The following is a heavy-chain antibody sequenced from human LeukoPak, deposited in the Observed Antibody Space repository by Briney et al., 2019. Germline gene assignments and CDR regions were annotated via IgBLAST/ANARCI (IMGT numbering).Heavy chain of an antibody. D-gene: IGHD4-17*01. J-gene: IGHJ4*02. CDR1: GFTFSSYA. V-gene: IGHV3-30*04. Sequence: PGGSLRLSCAASGFTFSSYAMHWVRQAPGKGLEWVAVISYDGSNKYYADSVKGRFTISRDNSKNTLYLQMNSLRAEETAVYYCARDLYDYGDYGGANDYWGQGTLVTVSS. CDR2: ISYDGSNK. CDR3: ARDLYDYGDYGGANDY.